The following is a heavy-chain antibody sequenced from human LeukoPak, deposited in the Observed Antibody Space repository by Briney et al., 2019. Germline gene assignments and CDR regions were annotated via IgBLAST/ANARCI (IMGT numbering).Heavy chain of an antibody. CDR3: ARVSHGDYSATGMDV. D-gene: IGHD4-17*01. CDR1: GGSISSSSYY. J-gene: IGHJ6*02. V-gene: IGHV4-39*07. CDR2: IYYSGST. Sequence: SETLSLTCTVSGGSISSSSYYWGWIRQPPGKGLEWIGSIYYSGSTYYNPSLKSRVTISVDTSKSQFSLKLSSVTAADTAVYYCARVSHGDYSATGMDVWGQGTTVTVSS.